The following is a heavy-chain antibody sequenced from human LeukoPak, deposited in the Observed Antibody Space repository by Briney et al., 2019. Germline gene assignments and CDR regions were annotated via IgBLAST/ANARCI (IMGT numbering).Heavy chain of an antibody. CDR3: ARGLYFRWAFDP. Sequence: AAVEFSCKAAGYTFTSYYMHWGRPAPGQGLEWMGIINPSGGSTSYAQKFQGRVTMTRDTSTSTVYMELSSLRSEDTAVYYCARGLYFRWAFDPWGQGTLVTVSS. CDR1: GYTFTSYY. J-gene: IGHJ5*02. V-gene: IGHV1-46*01. D-gene: IGHD3-10*01. CDR2: INPSGGST.